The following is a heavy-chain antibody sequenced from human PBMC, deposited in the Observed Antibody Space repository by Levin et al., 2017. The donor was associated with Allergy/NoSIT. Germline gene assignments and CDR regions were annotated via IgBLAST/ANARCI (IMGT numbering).Heavy chain of an antibody. CDR2: ITGGGLNT. D-gene: IGHD1-1*01. J-gene: IGHJ3*01. CDR1: GFSFSDYA. CDR3: AKKQGGTSGFSFDV. Sequence: PGGSLRLSCAASGFSFSDYAMTWVRQAPGKGLEWVSVITGGGLNTYYGDSVKGRFTVSRDNSKNTLYLELNSLRAEDTAVYYCAKKQGGTSGFSFDVWGQGTMVTVSS. V-gene: IGHV3-23*01.